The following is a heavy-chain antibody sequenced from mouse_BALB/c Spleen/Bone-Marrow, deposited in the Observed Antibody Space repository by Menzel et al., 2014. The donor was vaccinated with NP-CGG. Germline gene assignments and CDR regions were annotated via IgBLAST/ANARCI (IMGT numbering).Heavy chain of an antibody. J-gene: IGHJ4*01. CDR2: IDPSDSEP. CDR1: GYTFTIYW. Sequence: QVQLQQSGAELFTPCAPLPLSFKASGYTFTIYWMTWVKQWPGRRLAWNGRIDPSDSEPHYNQKFKDKATLTVDKSSSTAYIQLSSLTSEDSAVYYCARALGDGYYYAMDYWGQGTSVTVS. D-gene: IGHD2-3*01. CDR3: ARALGDGYYYAMDY. V-gene: IGHV1-69*02.